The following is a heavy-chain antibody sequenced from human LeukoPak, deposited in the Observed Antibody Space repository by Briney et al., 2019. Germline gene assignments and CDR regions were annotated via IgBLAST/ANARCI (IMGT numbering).Heavy chain of an antibody. D-gene: IGHD4-17*01. J-gene: IGHJ4*02. CDR2: IYSGGST. Sequence: QASGTLSLSCAASGFTVSSNYMSWVRQAPGKGLEWVSVIYSGGSTYYADSVKSRFTIARDTSKNTLYLQMNSLRAEDTAVYYCVRGDYGDYTLFDYWGQGTLVTVSS. CDR3: VRGDYGDYTLFDY. V-gene: IGHV3-53*01. CDR1: GFTVSSNY.